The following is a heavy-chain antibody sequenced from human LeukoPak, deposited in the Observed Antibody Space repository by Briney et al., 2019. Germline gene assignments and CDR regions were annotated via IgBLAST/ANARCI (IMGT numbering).Heavy chain of an antibody. CDR3: ARGRGYIYGYDY. CDR2: ISANGGST. V-gene: IGHV3-64*01. CDR1: GFMFSDYD. Sequence: GGSLRLSCAASGFMFSDYDMHWVRQAPGKGLEYVSHISANGGSTYYAISVKGRFTIPRDNSKNTLYLQMGSLRAEDMAVYYCARGRGYIYGYDYWGQGTLVTVSS. D-gene: IGHD5-18*01. J-gene: IGHJ4*02.